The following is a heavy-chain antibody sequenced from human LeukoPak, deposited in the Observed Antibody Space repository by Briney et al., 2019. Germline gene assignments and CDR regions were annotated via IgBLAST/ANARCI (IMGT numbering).Heavy chain of an antibody. J-gene: IGHJ6*02. Sequence: ASVKVSCKASGYTFTVYYMHWVRQAPGQGLEWMGWINPNSGGTNYAQKFQGRVTMTRDTSISTAYMELSRLRSDDTAVYYCARDTQQQLVLYYYYGMDVWGQGTTVTVSS. CDR3: ARDTQQQLVLYYYYGMDV. V-gene: IGHV1-2*02. CDR1: GYTFTVYY. D-gene: IGHD6-13*01. CDR2: INPNSGGT.